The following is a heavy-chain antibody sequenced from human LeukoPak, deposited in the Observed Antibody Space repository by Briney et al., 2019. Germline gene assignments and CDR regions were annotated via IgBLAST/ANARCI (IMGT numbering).Heavy chain of an antibody. CDR3: ARGFGSSGGWFDP. Sequence: SETLSLTCTVSGGSISDYYWSWIRQSPGKGLEWIGYIYHSGTTNYNPSLKSRVTISVDTSKNQFSLKLSSVTAADTAVYYCARGFGSSGGWFDPWGQGTLVTVSS. CDR1: GGSISDYY. J-gene: IGHJ5*02. D-gene: IGHD6-13*01. V-gene: IGHV4-59*01. CDR2: IYHSGTT.